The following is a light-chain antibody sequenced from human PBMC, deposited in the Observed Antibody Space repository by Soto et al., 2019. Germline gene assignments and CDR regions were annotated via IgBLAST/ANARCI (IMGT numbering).Light chain of an antibody. V-gene: IGKV1-6*01. CDR1: QGIGNA. Sequence: AIQMTQSPSSLSASVGDRVTISCRASQGIGNALGWYQQKPGKPPKVLIYAASTLQSGVPSRFSGSGSGTDFTLTISCLQSEDFATYYCQQYYSYPQTFGQGTKVDIK. J-gene: IGKJ1*01. CDR2: AAS. CDR3: QQYYSYPQT.